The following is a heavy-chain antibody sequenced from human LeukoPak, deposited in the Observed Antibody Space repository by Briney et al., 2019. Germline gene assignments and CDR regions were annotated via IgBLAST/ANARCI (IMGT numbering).Heavy chain of an antibody. J-gene: IGHJ4*02. Sequence: SETLSLTCTVSGGSISSYYWSWIRQPPGKGLEWIGYIYYSGSTKYNPSLKSRVTLSVDTSKNQFSLKLSSVTAADTAVYYCARGGWFGDYWGQGTLVTVSS. V-gene: IGHV4-59*01. CDR1: GGSISSYY. D-gene: IGHD3-10*01. CDR2: IYYSGST. CDR3: ARGGWFGDY.